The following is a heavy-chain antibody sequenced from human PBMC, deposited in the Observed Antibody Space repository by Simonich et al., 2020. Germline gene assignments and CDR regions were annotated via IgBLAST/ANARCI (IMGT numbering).Heavy chain of an antibody. J-gene: IGHJ4*02. V-gene: IGHV3-33*01. Sequence: QVQLVESGGGVVQPGRSLRLSCAASGFTFSSYGMHWVGQAPGKGRGWVAVIWYDESNKYYADSVKGRFTISRDNSKNTLYLQMNSLRAEDTAVYYCARDRDSGSYFDYWGQGTLVTVSS. CDR1: GFTFSSYG. CDR2: IWYDESNK. CDR3: ARDRDSGSYFDY. D-gene: IGHD1-26*01.